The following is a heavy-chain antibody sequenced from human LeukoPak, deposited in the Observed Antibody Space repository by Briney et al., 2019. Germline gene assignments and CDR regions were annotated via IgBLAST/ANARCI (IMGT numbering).Heavy chain of an antibody. CDR1: GGSFSGYY. V-gene: IGHV4-34*01. J-gene: IGHJ3*02. CDR2: INHSGST. Sequence: PSETLSLTCAVYGGSFSGYYWSWIRQPPGKGLEWIGEINHSGSTNYNPSLKSRVTISVDTSKNQFSLKLSSVTAADTAVYYCARHILDAFDIWGQGTMVTVSS. D-gene: IGHD2-15*01. CDR3: ARHILDAFDI.